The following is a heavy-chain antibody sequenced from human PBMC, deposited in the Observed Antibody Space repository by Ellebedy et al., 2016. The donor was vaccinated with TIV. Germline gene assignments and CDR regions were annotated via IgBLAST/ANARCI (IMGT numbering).Heavy chain of an antibody. D-gene: IGHD6-19*01. J-gene: IGHJ4*02. Sequence: GESLKISCAASGFTFSRSGMHWVRQAPGKGLDWVAIIWYDGSIQYYADSVKGRFTISRDNSKNTLYLQMNSLRDEDTAVYFCATVRVGVWYADCWGQGTLVTVST. V-gene: IGHV3-33*01. CDR1: GFTFSRSG. CDR2: IWYDGSIQ. CDR3: ATVRVGVWYADC.